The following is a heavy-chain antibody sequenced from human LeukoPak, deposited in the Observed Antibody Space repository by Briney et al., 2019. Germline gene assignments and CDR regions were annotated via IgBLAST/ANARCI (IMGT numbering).Heavy chain of an antibody. Sequence: GESLNISCKASGYSFNRYWIAWVRQMPGKGLEWMGSIYPGDFDIRYGPSFQGQVIISVDKSINITYLQWTSLKASDTAIYYCVRQKGHWGQGTLVTVSS. CDR2: IYPGDFDI. V-gene: IGHV5-51*01. J-gene: IGHJ4*02. CDR1: GYSFNRYW. CDR3: VRQKGH.